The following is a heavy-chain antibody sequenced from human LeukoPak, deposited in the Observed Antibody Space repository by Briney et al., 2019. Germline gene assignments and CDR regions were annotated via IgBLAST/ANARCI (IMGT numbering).Heavy chain of an antibody. J-gene: IGHJ4*02. Sequence: GASVKVSCKASGYTFTSYGISWVRQAPGQGLEWMGWISAYNGNTNYAQKLQGRVTMTTDTSTSTAYMELRSLRSDDTAVYYCARVGKADILTGYYIDYWGQGTLVTVSS. CDR1: GYTFTSYG. CDR2: ISAYNGNT. V-gene: IGHV1-18*01. CDR3: ARVGKADILTGYYIDY. D-gene: IGHD3-9*01.